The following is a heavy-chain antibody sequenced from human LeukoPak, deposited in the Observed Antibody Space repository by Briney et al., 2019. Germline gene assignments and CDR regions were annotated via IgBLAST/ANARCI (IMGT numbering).Heavy chain of an antibody. J-gene: IGHJ4*02. V-gene: IGHV4-4*09. CDR3: ARHFSGTFDY. D-gene: IGHD3-10*01. Sequence: SETLSLTCTVSGGSISSYYWSWIRQPPGKGLEWIGYICTSGSTNYNPSLKSRVTISVDTSKNQFSLKLSSVTAADTAVYYCARHFSGTFDYWGQGTLVTVSS. CDR2: ICTSGST. CDR1: GGSISSYY.